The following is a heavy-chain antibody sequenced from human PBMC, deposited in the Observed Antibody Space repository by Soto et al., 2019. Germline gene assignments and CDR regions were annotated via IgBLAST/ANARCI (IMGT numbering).Heavy chain of an antibody. V-gene: IGHV1-8*01. CDR3: ARTVLLWFGELRDGMDV. CDR2: MNPNSGNT. Sequence: QVQLVQSGAEVKKPGASVKVSCKASGYTFTSYDINCVRQATGQGLEWMGWMNPNSGNTGYAQKFQGRVTMTRNTSIRTAYMELTSLRSEGTAVYFCARTVLLWFGELRDGMDVWGQGTTVTVSS. D-gene: IGHD3-10*01. J-gene: IGHJ6*02. CDR1: GYTFTSYD.